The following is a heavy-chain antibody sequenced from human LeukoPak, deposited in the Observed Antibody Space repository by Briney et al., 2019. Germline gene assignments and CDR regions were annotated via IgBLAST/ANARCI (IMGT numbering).Heavy chain of an antibody. V-gene: IGHV1-18*01. D-gene: IGHD5-12*01. CDR2: ISAYNGNT. Sequence: GASVKVSCKASGYTFTSYGISWVGQAPGQGLEWMGWISAYNGNTNYAQKLQGRVTMTTDTSTSTAYMELRSLRSDDTAVYYCARDRHSGYDWRVDYWGQGTLVTVSS. CDR3: ARDRHSGYDWRVDY. J-gene: IGHJ4*02. CDR1: GYTFTSYG.